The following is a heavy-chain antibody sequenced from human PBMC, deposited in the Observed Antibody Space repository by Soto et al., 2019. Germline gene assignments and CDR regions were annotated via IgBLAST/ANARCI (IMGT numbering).Heavy chain of an antibody. V-gene: IGHV3-23*01. CDR3: AKVTSGYSRGWFNGAFDI. CDR2: ISGSGGST. CDR1: GFTFSSYA. J-gene: IGHJ3*02. Sequence: EVQLLESGGGLVQPGGSLRLSCAASGFTFSSYAMSWVRQAPGKGLEWVSAISGSGGSTYYADSVKGRFTISRDNSKNTLYLKMNSLRAEDTAGYYCAKVTSGYSRGWFNGAFDIWGQGTMVTVSS. D-gene: IGHD6-19*01.